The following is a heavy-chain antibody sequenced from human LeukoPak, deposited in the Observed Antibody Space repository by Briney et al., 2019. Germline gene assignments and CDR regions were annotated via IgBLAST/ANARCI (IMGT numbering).Heavy chain of an antibody. D-gene: IGHD2-15*01. CDR1: GFTFSSYG. J-gene: IGHJ3*02. Sequence: GGSLRLSCAASGFTFSSYGMHWVRQAPGKGLEWVAVIWYDGSNKYYADSVKGRFTISRDNSKNTLYLQMNSLRAEDTAVYYCARGPWVVFGYDAFDIWGQGTMVTVSS. CDR3: ARGPWVVFGYDAFDI. CDR2: IWYDGSNK. V-gene: IGHV3-33*01.